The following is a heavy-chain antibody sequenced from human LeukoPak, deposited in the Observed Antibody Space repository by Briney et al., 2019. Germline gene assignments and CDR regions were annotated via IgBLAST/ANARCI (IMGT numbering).Heavy chain of an antibody. CDR2: INHSGST. D-gene: IGHD3-22*01. CDR1: GGSFSSYY. V-gene: IGHV4-34*01. J-gene: IGHJ5*01. CDR3: ARGGGREVFITKSRRSFCSDS. Sequence: SETLSLTCAVYGGSFSSYYWSWIRQPPGKGLEWIGEINHSGSTSYKPSLKSRVTISLDTSKNQFSLRLSSVTAADTAVYYCARGGGREVFITKSRRSFCSDSWGKETLVTVSS.